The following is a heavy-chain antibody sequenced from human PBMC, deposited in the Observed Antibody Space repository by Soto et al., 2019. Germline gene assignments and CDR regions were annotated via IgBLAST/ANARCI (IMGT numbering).Heavy chain of an antibody. D-gene: IGHD5-12*01. J-gene: IGHJ6*02. CDR2: INPNSGGT. V-gene: IGHV1-2*04. CDR1: GYTFTGYY. Sequence: ASVKVSCKASGYTFTGYYMHWVRQAPGQGLEWMGWINPNSGGTNYAQKFQGWVTMTRDTSISTAYMELSSLRSEDTAVYYCAREEQRYSGYDSPLLYGMDVWGQGTTVTVSS. CDR3: AREEQRYSGYDSPLLYGMDV.